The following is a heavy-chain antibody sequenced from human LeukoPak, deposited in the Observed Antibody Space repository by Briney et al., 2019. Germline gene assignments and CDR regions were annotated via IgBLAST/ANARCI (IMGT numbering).Heavy chain of an antibody. J-gene: IGHJ6*04. V-gene: IGHV1-18*01. CDR1: GYTFTDYI. CDR3: AELGITMIGGV. D-gene: IGHD3-10*02. CDR2: ISAYTGNT. Sequence: ASVKVSCKASGYTFTDYIISWVRQAPGQGLEWMGWISAYTGNTNYAQKLQGRVTMTTDTSTSTAYMELRSLRAEDTAVYYCAELGITMIGGVWGKGTTVTISS.